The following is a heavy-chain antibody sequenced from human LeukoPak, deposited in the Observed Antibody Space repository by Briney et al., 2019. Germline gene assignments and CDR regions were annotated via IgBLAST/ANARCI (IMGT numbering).Heavy chain of an antibody. Sequence: GGSLRLSCAASGFTFTSYWMHWVRQAPGKGLVWVSRINTDGSSTTYPDSVKGRFTISRDNAKNTLYLQMNSLRAEDTAVYYYARATSGYYDYWGQGTLVTVSS. CDR3: ARATSGYYDY. V-gene: IGHV3-74*01. J-gene: IGHJ4*02. D-gene: IGHD2-15*01. CDR1: GFTFTSYW. CDR2: INTDGSST.